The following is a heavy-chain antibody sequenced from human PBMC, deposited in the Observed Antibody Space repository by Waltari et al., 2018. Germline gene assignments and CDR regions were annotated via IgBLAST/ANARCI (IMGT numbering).Heavy chain of an antibody. D-gene: IGHD3-3*01. CDR3: ARVGFLEWLSTYYYFDY. Sequence: QVQLQESGPGMVKPSETLSLTCAVSGYSTSSGYSWGWLRQPSGKGLDWIGSIYHSGSTYYTPSLKSRVTISVDTSKNQFSLKLSSVTAADTAVYYCARVGFLEWLSTYYYFDYWGQGTLVTVSS. J-gene: IGHJ4*02. CDR2: IYHSGST. CDR1: GYSTSSGYS. V-gene: IGHV4-38-2*01.